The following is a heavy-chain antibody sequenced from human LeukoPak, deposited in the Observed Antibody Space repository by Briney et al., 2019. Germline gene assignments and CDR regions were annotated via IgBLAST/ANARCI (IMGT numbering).Heavy chain of an antibody. J-gene: IGHJ4*02. CDR3: AKSDWKYSSSRVDY. D-gene: IGHD6-6*01. V-gene: IGHV3-30*18. CDR1: GFTFSSYG. CDR2: ISYDGSNK. Sequence: PGGSLRLSCAASGFTFSSYGMHWVRQAPGKGLEWVAVISYDGSNKYYADSVKGRFTISRDNSKNTLYLQMNSLRAEDTAVYYCAKSDWKYSSSRVDYWGQGTLVTVSS.